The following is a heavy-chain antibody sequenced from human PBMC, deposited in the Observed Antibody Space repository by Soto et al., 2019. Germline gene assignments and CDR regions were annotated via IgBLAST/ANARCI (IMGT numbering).Heavy chain of an antibody. V-gene: IGHV1-2*04. Sequence: ASVKVSCKASAYTFTSYAMHWVRQAPGQGLEWMGWINPNSGGTNYAQKFQGWVTMTRDTSISTAYMELSRLRSDDTAVYYCARDRLGYCSGGSCYGDAFDIWGQGTMVTVSS. J-gene: IGHJ3*02. D-gene: IGHD2-15*01. CDR2: INPNSGGT. CDR1: AYTFTSYA. CDR3: ARDRLGYCSGGSCYGDAFDI.